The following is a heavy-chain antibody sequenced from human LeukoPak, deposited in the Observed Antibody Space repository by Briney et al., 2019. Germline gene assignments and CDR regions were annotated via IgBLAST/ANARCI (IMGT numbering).Heavy chain of an antibody. Sequence: GSPRLSCAASGFTFCSFIVRWGRPAAGEGPGWDAYIRSRSITIYYADSVKGRFTISRDSSKTTMYLHMTRLRAEDADVYDCAKAPLTTCSGAYCYQFDYWGQGTLVTVSS. V-gene: IGHV3-23*01. D-gene: IGHD2-21*01. CDR1: GFTFCSFI. CDR3: AKAPLTTCSGAYCYQFDY. CDR2: IRSRSITI. J-gene: IGHJ4*02.